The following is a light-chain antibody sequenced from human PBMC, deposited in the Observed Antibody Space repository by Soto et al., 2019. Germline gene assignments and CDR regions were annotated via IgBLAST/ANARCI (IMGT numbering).Light chain of an antibody. J-gene: IGKJ1*01. CDR1: QTIGKW. CDR2: DAS. V-gene: IGKV1-5*01. Sequence: DIQMTQSPSTLSASVGDRVTITCRASQTIGKWLAWHRQKPGKAPELLIYDASTLESGVPSRFSGSGSGTEFTLIISSLQPDDFATYYCQQYNFYRTFGQGTKVDNK. CDR3: QQYNFYRT.